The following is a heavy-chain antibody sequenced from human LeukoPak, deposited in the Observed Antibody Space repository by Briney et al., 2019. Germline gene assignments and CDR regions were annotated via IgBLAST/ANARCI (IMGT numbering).Heavy chain of an antibody. J-gene: IGHJ4*02. Sequence: GRSLRLSCAASGFTFSTYVMHWVRQAPGKGLEWVAIVSYDGTKKDYADSVKGRFSISRDNSKNTLYLQMNSLRAEDTAIYYCAKDNIAQGSGSYLDYWGQGALVTVSS. V-gene: IGHV3-30*18. D-gene: IGHD3-10*01. CDR3: AKDNIAQGSGSYLDY. CDR1: GFTFSTYV. CDR2: VSYDGTKK.